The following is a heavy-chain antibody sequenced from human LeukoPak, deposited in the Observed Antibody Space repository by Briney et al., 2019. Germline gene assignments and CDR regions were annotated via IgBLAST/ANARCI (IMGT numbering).Heavy chain of an antibody. CDR2: ITSDSDTI. J-gene: IGHJ4*02. D-gene: IGHD3-10*01. CDR3: ARGGFGEFPFDY. CDR1: GFTFSSYS. Sequence: GGSLRLSCAASGFTFSSYSMNWVRQAPGKGLEWIPDITSDSDTIYIADSVRGRCTISRDNAKRSLYLQIDSLRVEDSALYYCARGGFGEFPFDYWGQGTLVTVSS. V-gene: IGHV3-48*01.